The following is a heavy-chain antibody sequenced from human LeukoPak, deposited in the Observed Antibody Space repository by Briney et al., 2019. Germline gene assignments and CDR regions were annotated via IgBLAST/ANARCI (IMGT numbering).Heavy chain of an antibody. J-gene: IGHJ3*02. D-gene: IGHD5-18*01. CDR2: ISISGAST. CDR3: AKVIDSYGQGDI. CDR1: GFTFSSYA. V-gene: IGHV3-23*01. Sequence: PGGSLRLSCTASGFTFSSYAMTWLRQAPGKGLVWVSGISISGASTYYADSVKGRFTISRDNSKNTLYLQMNSLRAEDTAVYYCAKVIDSYGQGDIWGQGTMVTVSS.